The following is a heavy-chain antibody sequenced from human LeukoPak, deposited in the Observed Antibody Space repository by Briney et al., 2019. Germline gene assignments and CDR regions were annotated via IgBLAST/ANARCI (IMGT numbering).Heavy chain of an antibody. CDR2: ISAYNGNT. V-gene: IGHV1-18*01. D-gene: IGHD3-22*01. J-gene: IGHJ6*02. Sequence: ASVKVSCKASGYTFTSYGISWVRQAPGQGLEWMGWISAYNGNTNYAQKLQGRVTMTTDTSTSTAYMELRSLRSDDTAVYYCARATPYDSSGYYYLYYYGMDVWGQGATVTVSS. CDR3: ARATPYDSSGYYYLYYYGMDV. CDR1: GYTFTSYG.